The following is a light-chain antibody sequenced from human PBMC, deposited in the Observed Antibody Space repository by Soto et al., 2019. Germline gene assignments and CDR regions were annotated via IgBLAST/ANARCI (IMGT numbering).Light chain of an antibody. CDR1: QSVSSN. CDR3: QQYNDGLT. Sequence: EIVMTQSPATLSVSPGERATLSCRASQSVSSNLAWYQHKPGQAPRLLIYGASTRATGIPARFSGSGSGTEFTLTISSLQSEDFAVYFCQQYNDGLTFGGGTKVEIK. CDR2: GAS. V-gene: IGKV3-15*01. J-gene: IGKJ4*01.